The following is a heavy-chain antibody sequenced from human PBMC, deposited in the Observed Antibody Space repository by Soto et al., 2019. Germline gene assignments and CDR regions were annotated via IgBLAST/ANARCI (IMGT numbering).Heavy chain of an antibody. V-gene: IGHV4-31*03. CDR3: ARDYRGYNWNDDDAFDI. CDR1: GGSISSGVYY. CDR2: IYYSGST. Sequence: PSETLSLTCTVSGGSISSGVYYWSWIRQHPGKGLEWIGYIYYSGSTYYNPSLKSRVTISVDTSKNQFSLKLSSVTAADTAVYYCARDYRGYNWNDDDAFDIWGQGTMVTVSS. J-gene: IGHJ3*02. D-gene: IGHD1-20*01.